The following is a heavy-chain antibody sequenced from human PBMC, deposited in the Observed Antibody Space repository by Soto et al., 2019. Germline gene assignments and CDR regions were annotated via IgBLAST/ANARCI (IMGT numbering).Heavy chain of an antibody. J-gene: IGHJ2*01. CDR1: GGSISSYY. Sequence: SETLSLTCTVSGGSISSYYWSWIRQPAGKGLEWIGRIYTSGSTNYNPSLKSRVTMPVDTSKNQFSLKLSSVTAADTAVYYCARDSSGYVLWYFDLWGRGTLVTVSS. CDR2: IYTSGST. D-gene: IGHD5-12*01. V-gene: IGHV4-4*07. CDR3: ARDSSGYVLWYFDL.